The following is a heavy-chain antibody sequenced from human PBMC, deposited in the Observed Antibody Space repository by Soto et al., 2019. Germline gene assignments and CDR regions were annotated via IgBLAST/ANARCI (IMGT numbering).Heavy chain of an antibody. CDR1: GDSISSYY. Sequence: SETLSLTCSVSGDSISSYYWSWIRQPPGKGLEWIGYIYFSGSTNYNPSLKSRVTISVDTSKNQFSLKLSSVTAADTAVYYCAREQQNWFDPWGQGTLVTVSS. D-gene: IGHD6-13*01. CDR2: IYFSGST. CDR3: AREQQNWFDP. V-gene: IGHV4-59*01. J-gene: IGHJ5*02.